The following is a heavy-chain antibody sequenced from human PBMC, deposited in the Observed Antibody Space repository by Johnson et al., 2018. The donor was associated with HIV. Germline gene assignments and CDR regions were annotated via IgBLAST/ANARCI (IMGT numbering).Heavy chain of an antibody. CDR1: GFTFNKYG. CDR3: AREIVVEVAATLISGAFDI. J-gene: IGHJ3*02. CDR2: ISYDGTNK. D-gene: IGHD2-15*01. V-gene: IGHV3-30*03. Sequence: QVQLVESGGGAVQPGKSLRLACAASGFTFNKYGMHWVRQAPGKGLEWVAVISYDGTNKYNADSVKGRFTISRDNSKNTLFLQMNSLRAEDTAVYYCAREIVVEVAATLISGAFDIWGQGTMVTVSS.